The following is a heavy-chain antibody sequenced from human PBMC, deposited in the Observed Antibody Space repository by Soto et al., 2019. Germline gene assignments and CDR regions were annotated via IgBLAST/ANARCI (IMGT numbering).Heavy chain of an antibody. V-gene: IGHV1-69*01. CDR1: GGTFSSYS. J-gene: IGHJ4*02. CDR3: ARDGGRHSGGVDY. CDR2: IIPIFGTA. Sequence: QVQLVQSGAEVEKPGSSVKVSCKASGGTFSSYSINWVRKAPGQGLEWMGEIIPIFGTANYAQKFRGRVTITADESTSIAYMKLSSLRSEDTAVYYCARDGGRHSGGVDYWGQGTLVTVSS. D-gene: IGHD1-26*01.